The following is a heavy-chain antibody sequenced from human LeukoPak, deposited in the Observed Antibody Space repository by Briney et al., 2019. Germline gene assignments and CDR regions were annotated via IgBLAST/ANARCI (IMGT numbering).Heavy chain of an antibody. CDR1: GFTVSNNY. CDR3: ARDLGSSVDS. J-gene: IGHJ4*02. V-gene: IGHV3-53*01. CDR2: IYSAGYT. Sequence: PGGSLRLSCAVSGFTVSNNYMSWVRQAPGKGLEWVSVIYSAGYTYYADSVKGRFTIPRDNSKNTLYLQMNSLRAEDTAVCYCARDLGSSVDSWGQGTLVTVSS. D-gene: IGHD6-6*01.